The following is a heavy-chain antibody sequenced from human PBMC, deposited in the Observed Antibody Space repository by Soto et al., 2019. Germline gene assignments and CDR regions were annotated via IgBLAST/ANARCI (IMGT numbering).Heavy chain of an antibody. J-gene: IGHJ3*02. CDR2: MWYHGRDL. V-gene: IGHV3-33*06. CDR3: AKDAVPYNKRHDGFDI. D-gene: IGHD1-20*01. Sequence: PGGSLRLSCAASGFSFSDYVMHWVRQAPGKGLEWVAVMWYHGRDLFYTDSVKGRFTISRDNSKNTLFLQMNSLRVEDTAVYYCAKDAVPYNKRHDGFDIWGQGTMVTVSS. CDR1: GFSFSDYV.